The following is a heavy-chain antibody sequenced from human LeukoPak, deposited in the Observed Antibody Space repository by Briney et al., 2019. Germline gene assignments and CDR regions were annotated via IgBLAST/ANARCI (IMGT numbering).Heavy chain of an antibody. V-gene: IGHV3-23*01. Sequence: GGTLRLSCAASGFTFSSYGMTWVRQAPGKGLEWVSAISGSGATKYYADSVKGRFTISRDTAKNSLYLQMNSLRAEDTAVYYCARDEKSMITPALDYWGQGTLVTVSS. CDR2: ISGSGATK. J-gene: IGHJ4*02. CDR3: ARDEKSMITPALDY. CDR1: GFTFSSYG. D-gene: IGHD5/OR15-5a*01.